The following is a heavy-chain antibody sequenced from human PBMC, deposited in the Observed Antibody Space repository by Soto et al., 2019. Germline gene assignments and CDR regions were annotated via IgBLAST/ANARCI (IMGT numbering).Heavy chain of an antibody. CDR1: GDSISSSNSH. Sequence: SETLSLTCTVSGDSISSSNSHWGWTRQPPGKGLEYIGSVYYGGAIYYSGSTYYNPSLKSRVTISVDTSKNQFSLKLSSVTAADTAVYYCARQGPDYDILTGYYTPSYYFDYWGQGTLVTVSS. CDR3: ARQGPDYDILTGYYTPSYYFDY. CDR2: VYYGGAIYYSGST. V-gene: IGHV4-39*01. J-gene: IGHJ4*02. D-gene: IGHD3-9*01.